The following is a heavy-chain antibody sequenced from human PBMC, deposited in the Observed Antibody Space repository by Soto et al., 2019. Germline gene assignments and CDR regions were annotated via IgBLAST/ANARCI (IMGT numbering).Heavy chain of an antibody. D-gene: IGHD3-22*01. CDR3: ARMASYYDSSGSGMDV. CDR1: GYTLTSYD. J-gene: IGHJ6*02. Sequence: ASVKVSCKASGYTLTSYDVSWVRQATGQGLEWMGWMNPNSGNTGYAQKFQGRVTMTRNTSISTAYMELSSLRSEDTAVYYCARMASYYDSSGSGMDVWGQGTTLTVSS. CDR2: MNPNSGNT. V-gene: IGHV1-8*01.